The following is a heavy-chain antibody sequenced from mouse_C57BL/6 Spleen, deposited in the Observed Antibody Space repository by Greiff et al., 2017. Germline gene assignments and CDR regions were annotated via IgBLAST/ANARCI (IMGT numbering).Heavy chain of an antibody. J-gene: IGHJ3*01. Sequence: EVQLVESGGGLVQPGGSMKLSCAASGFTFSDAWMDWVRQSPEKGLEWVAEIRNKANNHATYYAESVKGRFTISRDDSKSSVYLQMNSLRAEDTGIYYCAGAMVPTRGFAYWGQGTLVTVSA. CDR2: IRNKANNHAT. CDR3: AGAMVPTRGFAY. CDR1: GFTFSDAW. D-gene: IGHD2-2*01. V-gene: IGHV6-6*01.